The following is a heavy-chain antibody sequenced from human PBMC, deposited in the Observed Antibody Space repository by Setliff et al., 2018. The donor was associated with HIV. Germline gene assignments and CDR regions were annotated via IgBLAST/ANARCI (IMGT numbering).Heavy chain of an antibody. D-gene: IGHD3-16*01. Sequence: GGSLRLSCAASGFTFSTFWMGWVRQAPGKGREWVAHIKPDGSSKKYVDSVKGRFTISRDNDKDSLYLQMHSLRAEDTAVYYCVRWGLPYGIDAWGQGTQVTVSS. CDR2: IKPDGSSK. CDR1: GFTFSTFW. V-gene: IGHV3-7*01. J-gene: IGHJ4*02. CDR3: VRWGLPYGIDA.